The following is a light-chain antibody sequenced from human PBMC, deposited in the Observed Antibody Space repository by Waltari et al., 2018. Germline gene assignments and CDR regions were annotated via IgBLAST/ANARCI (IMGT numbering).Light chain of an antibody. CDR2: GAF. Sequence: ESVLTQPPGTLSLSPGERATLSCSAMQSVSSTYLAWYQQKPGQAPRLLIYGAFNRATGIPDRFSGSGSGTDFTLTISRLEPEDFAVYYCQQYNNWPSWTFGQGTKVEIK. CDR1: QSVSSTY. CDR3: QQYNNWPSWT. J-gene: IGKJ1*01. V-gene: IGKV3-20*01.